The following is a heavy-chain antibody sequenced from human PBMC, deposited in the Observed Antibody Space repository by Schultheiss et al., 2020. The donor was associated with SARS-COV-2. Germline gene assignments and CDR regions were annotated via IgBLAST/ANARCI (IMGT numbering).Heavy chain of an antibody. D-gene: IGHD6-19*01. V-gene: IGHV4-34*01. CDR2: IYGSGST. J-gene: IGHJ4*02. CDR3: ARGPPPGLAGTDY. CDR1: GGSFSGYY. Sequence: SETLSLTCAVYGGSFSGYYWSWIRQPPGKGLEWIGYIYGSGSTYYNPSLKSRVTISVDTSKNQFSLKLSSVTAADTAVYYCARGPPPGLAGTDYWGQGSLVTVSS.